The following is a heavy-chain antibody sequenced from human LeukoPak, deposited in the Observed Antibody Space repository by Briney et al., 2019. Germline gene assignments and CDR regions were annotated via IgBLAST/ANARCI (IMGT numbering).Heavy chain of an antibody. Sequence: GGSLRLSCAASGFTFSSYWMSWVRQAPGKGLEWVANIKQDGSEKYYVDSVKGRFTISRDNAKNSLYLQMNSLTTEDTAVYYCSRGPTQQWLYSGTDVWGQGTTVIVSS. V-gene: IGHV3-7*03. CDR3: SRGPTQQWLYSGTDV. CDR1: GFTFSSYW. CDR2: IKQDGSEK. D-gene: IGHD5-18*01. J-gene: IGHJ6*02.